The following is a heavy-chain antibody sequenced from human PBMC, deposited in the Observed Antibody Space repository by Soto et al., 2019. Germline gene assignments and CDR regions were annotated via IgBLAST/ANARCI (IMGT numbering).Heavy chain of an antibody. V-gene: IGHV3-23*01. CDR1: GFTFSSYA. Sequence: QQRESLKISCAASGFTFSSYAMSWVRQAPGKGLEWVSAISGSGGSTYYADSVKGRFTISRDNSKNTLYLQMNSLRAEDTAVYYCAKGRHYGDLTFDYWGQGTLVTVSS. J-gene: IGHJ4*02. CDR3: AKGRHYGDLTFDY. CDR2: ISGSGGST. D-gene: IGHD4-17*01.